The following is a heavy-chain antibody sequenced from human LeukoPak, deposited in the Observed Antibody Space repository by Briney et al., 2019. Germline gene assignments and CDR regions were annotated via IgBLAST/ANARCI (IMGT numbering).Heavy chain of an antibody. D-gene: IGHD1-14*01. CDR3: ARGPDISCMDV. CDR2: IYYSGST. CDR1: GGSISSSSYY. V-gene: IGHV4-39*07. Sequence: SETLSLTCTVSGGSISSSSYYWGWIRQPPGKGLEWIGSIYYSGSTYYNSSLKSRVTISVDTSKNQFSLKLSSVTAADTAVYYCARGPDISCMDVWGQGTTVTVSS. J-gene: IGHJ6*02.